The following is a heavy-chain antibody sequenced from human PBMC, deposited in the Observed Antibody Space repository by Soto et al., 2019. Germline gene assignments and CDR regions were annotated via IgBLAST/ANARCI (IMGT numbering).Heavy chain of an antibody. CDR3: VRDREVVVITNDVFEI. Sequence: GLFMRLSRRVVEVTCGSYAGRWVSQAQKKGLEWVASISYNGSNKYYADSVKGRFTISRDNAKNSLYLQMNSLRDEDTAVYFCVRDREVVVITNDVFEIWGQGTMVTGSS. V-gene: IGHV3-30-3*01. CDR2: ISYNGSNK. J-gene: IGHJ3*02. CDR1: EVTCGSYA. D-gene: IGHD3-22*01.